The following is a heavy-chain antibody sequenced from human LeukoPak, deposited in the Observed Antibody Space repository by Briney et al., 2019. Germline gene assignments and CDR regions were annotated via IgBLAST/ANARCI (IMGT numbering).Heavy chain of an antibody. J-gene: IGHJ4*02. V-gene: IGHV3-7*01. D-gene: IGHD3-22*01. CDR1: GFTFSSYW. CDR2: IKQDGSEK. CDR3: ARGGDDYDSSVYYFDY. Sequence: PGGSLRLSCAASGFTFSSYWMSWVRQAPGKGLEWVANIKQDGSEKYYVDSVKGRFTISRDNAKNSLYLQMNSLRAEDTAVYYCARGGDDYDSSVYYFDYWGQGTLVTVSS.